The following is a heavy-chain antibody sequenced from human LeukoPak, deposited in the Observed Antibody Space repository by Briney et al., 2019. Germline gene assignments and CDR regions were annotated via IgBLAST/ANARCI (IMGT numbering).Heavy chain of an antibody. J-gene: IGHJ4*02. CDR1: GFTFNSYW. CDR2: IKRDGSEK. V-gene: IGHV3-7*03. Sequence: GGSLRLSCAASGFTFNSYWMNWVRQAPGKGLEWVANIKRDGSEKYYVDSVKGRFTISRDNAKNSLDLQMNSLRVEDTAVYYCARLGPASSGWPESFDYWGQGTLVTVSS. D-gene: IGHD6-19*01. CDR3: ARLGPASSGWPESFDY.